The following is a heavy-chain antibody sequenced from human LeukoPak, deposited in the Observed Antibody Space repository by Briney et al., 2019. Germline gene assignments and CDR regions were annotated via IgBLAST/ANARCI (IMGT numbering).Heavy chain of an antibody. Sequence: GGSLRLSCVASGFTFSGSAMHWVRQASGKGLEWVARIRSKAGSYATEYAASVKGRFTISREDSKNTAYLQMNSLKTEDTAVYYCTGGTTVTTLDYWGQGTLVTVSS. CDR2: IRSKAGSYAT. CDR1: GFTFSGSA. V-gene: IGHV3-73*01. D-gene: IGHD4-17*01. J-gene: IGHJ4*02. CDR3: TGGTTVTTLDY.